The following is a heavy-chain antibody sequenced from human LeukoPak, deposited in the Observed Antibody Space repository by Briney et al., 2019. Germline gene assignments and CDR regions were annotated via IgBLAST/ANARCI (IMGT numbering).Heavy chain of an antibody. CDR3: ARGDGDTTRFFDY. CDR2: INHSGST. D-gene: IGHD5-18*01. Sequence: PSETLSLTCAVYGGSFSGYYWSWIRQPPGKGLEWIGEINHSGSTNYNPSLKSRVTISVDTSKNQFSLKLSSVTAADTAVYYCARGDGDTTRFFDYWGQGTLVTVSS. CDR1: GGSFSGYY. V-gene: IGHV4-34*01. J-gene: IGHJ4*02.